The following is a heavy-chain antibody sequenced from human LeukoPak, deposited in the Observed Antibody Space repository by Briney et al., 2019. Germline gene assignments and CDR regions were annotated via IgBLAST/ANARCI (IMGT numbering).Heavy chain of an antibody. V-gene: IGHV1-69*13. D-gene: IGHD3-22*01. CDR1: GGTFSSYA. CDR3: ARDSNDGYYDSSGYYFDY. CDR2: IIPIFGTA. Sequence: ASVKVSCKASGGTFSSYAISWVRQAPGQGLEWMGGIIPIFGTANYAQKFQGRVTITADESTSTAYMELSSLRSEDTAVYYCARDSNDGYYDSSGYYFDYWGQGTLVTVSS. J-gene: IGHJ4*02.